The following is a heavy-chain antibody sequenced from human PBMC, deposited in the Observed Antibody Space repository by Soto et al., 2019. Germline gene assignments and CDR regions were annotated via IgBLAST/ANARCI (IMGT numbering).Heavy chain of an antibody. CDR3: AYNPCGGGTCHSAFDI. V-gene: IGHV4-4*02. D-gene: IGHD2-21*01. J-gene: IGHJ3*02. Sequence: QVQLQESGPGLVKPSGTLSLTCAVSGGSINSDSWWSWVRQPPGKGLEWVGEIYHNGDTHISPSIKIRVTISVDMSNNQISLKLNSVTAADTAIYYCAYNPCGGGTCHSAFDIWGQGTMVTVSS. CDR1: GGSINSDSW. CDR2: IYHNGDT.